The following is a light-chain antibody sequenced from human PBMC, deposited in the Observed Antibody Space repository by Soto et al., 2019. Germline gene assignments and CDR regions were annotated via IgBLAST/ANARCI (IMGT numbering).Light chain of an antibody. CDR3: QSYDSSLSGVV. V-gene: IGLV1-40*01. Sequence: QSVLTQPPSVSGAPGQRVTISCTGSSSNTGAGYDVHWYKQLPGTAPKLLIYGNNNRPSGVPGRFSGSKSGTSASLAITGLQVEDEANYYCQSYDSSLSGVVFGTGTKLTVL. CDR1: SSNTGAGYD. J-gene: IGLJ1*01. CDR2: GNN.